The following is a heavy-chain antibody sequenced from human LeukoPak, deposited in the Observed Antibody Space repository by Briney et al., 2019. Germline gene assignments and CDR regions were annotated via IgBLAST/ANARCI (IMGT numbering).Heavy chain of an antibody. J-gene: IGHJ6*02. CDR1: GYSFTSYW. V-gene: IGHV5-51*01. CDR3: ARSEYGGHYGMDV. D-gene: IGHD4/OR15-4a*01. CDR2: IYPGDSDA. Sequence: GESLKISCKGSGYSFTSYWIGWMRQMPGKGLEWMGIIYPGDSDARYSPSFQGQVTISADKSISTAYLQWSSLKASDTAMYYCARSEYGGHYGMDVWGQGTTVTVSS.